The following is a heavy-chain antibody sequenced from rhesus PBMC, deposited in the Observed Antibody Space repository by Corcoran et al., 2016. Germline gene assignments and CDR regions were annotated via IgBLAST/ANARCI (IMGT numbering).Heavy chain of an antibody. V-gene: IGHV4-106*01. J-gene: IGHJ4*01. CDR1: GGSISDDSY. Sequence: QVQLQESGPGLVKPSETLSLPCAVSGGSISDDSYWPWLLQPPGKGLEWLGNIYGRTGGTNHNPSLKNRVTISIDTSKNQASLKLSSVTAADTAVYYCAATSVQDYWGQGVLVTVSS. CDR2: IYGRTGGT. D-gene: IGHD2-2*01. CDR3: AATSVQDY.